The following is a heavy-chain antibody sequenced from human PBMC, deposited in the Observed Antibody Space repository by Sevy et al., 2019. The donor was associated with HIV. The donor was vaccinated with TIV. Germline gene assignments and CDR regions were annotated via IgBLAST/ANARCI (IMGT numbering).Heavy chain of an antibody. J-gene: IGHJ3*02. D-gene: IGHD4-17*01. CDR2: IYYSGSN. V-gene: IGHV4-39*01. Sequence: SETLSLTCTVSGGSISSSSYYWGWIRQPPGKGLEWIGSIYYSGSNYYNPSLKSRFTISEDTSKNQFSLKLSSVTAADTAVYYCARTIDYGASRDAFDIWGQGTMVTVSS. CDR3: ARTIDYGASRDAFDI. CDR1: GGSISSSSYY.